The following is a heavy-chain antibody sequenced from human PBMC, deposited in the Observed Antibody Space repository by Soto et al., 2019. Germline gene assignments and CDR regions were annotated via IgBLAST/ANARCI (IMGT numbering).Heavy chain of an antibody. V-gene: IGHV1-18*01. CDR1: GYTFTSYG. CDR2: ISAYNGNT. D-gene: IGHD3-22*01. J-gene: IGHJ4*02. CDR3: ATSAQTYYYDSSQRRFHY. Sequence: ASVKVSCKASGYTFTSYGISWVRQAPGQGLEWMGWISAYNGNTNYAQKLQGRVTMTTDESTSTAYMELRSLRSEDTAVYYCATSAQTYYYDSSQRRFHYWGQGTLVTVSS.